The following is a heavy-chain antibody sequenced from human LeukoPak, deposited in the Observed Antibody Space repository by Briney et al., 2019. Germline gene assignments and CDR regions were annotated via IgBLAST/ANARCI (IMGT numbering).Heavy chain of an antibody. V-gene: IGHV4-59*12. CDR2: IYYSGST. D-gene: IGHD1-14*01. CDR3: ARGYSLDP. Sequence: PSETLSLTCTVSGGSISSYYWSWIRQPPGKGLEWIGSIYYSGSTYYNPSLKSRVTISVDMSTRQISLKLSSVTAADTAVYYCARGYSLDPWGQGTLVTVSS. J-gene: IGHJ5*02. CDR1: GGSISSYY.